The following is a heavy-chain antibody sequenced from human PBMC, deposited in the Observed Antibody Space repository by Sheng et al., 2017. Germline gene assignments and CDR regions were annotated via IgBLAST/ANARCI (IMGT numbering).Heavy chain of an antibody. D-gene: IGHD2-2*01. CDR3: ARDYCSSTSCYGPAFDI. Sequence: QVQLVQSGAEVKKPGSSVKVSCKASGGTFSSYAISWVRQAPGQGLEWMGGIIPIFGTANYAQKFQGRVTITTDESTSTAYMELSSLRSEDTAVYYCARDYCSSTSCYGPAFDIWGQGTMVTVSS. J-gene: IGHJ3*02. V-gene: IGHV1-69*05. CDR2: IIPIFGTA. CDR1: GGTFSSYA.